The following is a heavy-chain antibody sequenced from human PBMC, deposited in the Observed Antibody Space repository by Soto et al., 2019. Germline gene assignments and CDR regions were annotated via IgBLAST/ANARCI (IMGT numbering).Heavy chain of an antibody. CDR3: ARVRFLEGNGMDV. J-gene: IGHJ6*02. D-gene: IGHD3-3*01. V-gene: IGHV4-34*01. Sequence: QVQLQQWGAGLLKPSETLSLTCAVYGGSFSGYYWSWIRQPPGKGLEWIGEINHSGSTNYNPSLKSRVTISVDTSKNQFSLKLSSVTAADTAVYYCARVRFLEGNGMDVCGQGTTVTVSS. CDR1: GGSFSGYY. CDR2: INHSGST.